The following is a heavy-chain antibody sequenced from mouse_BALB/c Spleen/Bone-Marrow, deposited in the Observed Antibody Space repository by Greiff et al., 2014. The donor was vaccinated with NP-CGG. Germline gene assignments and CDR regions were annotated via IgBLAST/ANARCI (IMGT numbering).Heavy chain of an antibody. CDR3: AIYYYGSSGFAY. D-gene: IGHD1-1*01. J-gene: IGHJ3*01. CDR1: GFNIKDTY. Sequence: VQLQQSGAELVKPGASVKLSCTASGFNIKDTYMHWVKQRPEQGLEWIGRIDPANGNTKYDPKFQGKATITADTSSNTACLQLSSLTSEDSAVYYCAIYYYGSSGFAYWGQGTLVTVS. CDR2: IDPANGNT. V-gene: IGHV14-3*02.